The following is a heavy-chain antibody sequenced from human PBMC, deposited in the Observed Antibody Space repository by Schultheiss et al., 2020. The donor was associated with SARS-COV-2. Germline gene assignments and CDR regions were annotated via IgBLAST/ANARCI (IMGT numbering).Heavy chain of an antibody. V-gene: IGHV3-23*01. D-gene: IGHD3-3*01. J-gene: IGHJ4*02. CDR2: ISGSGGST. CDR1: GFTFSSYA. Sequence: GSLRLSCAASGFTFSSYAMSWVRQAPGKGLEWVSAISGSGGSTYYADSVKGRFTISRDNSKNTLYLQMNSLRAEDTAVYYCASNGYDFWSGYYDYWGQGTLVTVSS. CDR3: ASNGYDFWSGYYDY.